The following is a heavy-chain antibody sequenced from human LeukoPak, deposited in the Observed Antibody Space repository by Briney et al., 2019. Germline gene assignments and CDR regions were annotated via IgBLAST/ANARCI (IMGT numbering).Heavy chain of an antibody. Sequence: GSSVKVSCKASGGTFSSYAISWVRQAPGQGLEWMGGIIPIFGTANYAQKFQGRVTITTDESTSTAYMELSSLRSEDTAVYYCARDGDYYDSTGYYSVQHWGQGTLVTVSS. CDR1: GGTFSSYA. V-gene: IGHV1-69*05. CDR2: IIPIFGTA. D-gene: IGHD3-22*01. CDR3: ARDGDYYDSTGYYSVQH. J-gene: IGHJ1*01.